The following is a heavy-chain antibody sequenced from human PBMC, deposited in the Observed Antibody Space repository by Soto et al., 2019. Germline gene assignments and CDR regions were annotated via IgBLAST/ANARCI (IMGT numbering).Heavy chain of an antibody. CDR1: GFTFSSYW. V-gene: IGHV3-74*01. CDR3: VRTSLVVAAATREDY. J-gene: IGHJ4*02. Sequence: EVQLVESGGGLVQPGESLRLSCAASGFTFSSYWMHWVRQAPGKGLVWVSRINSDGSSTSYAGSVKGRFTISRDNAKNTLDLLMNSLSAEDTAVYYCVRTSLVVAAATREDYWGQGTLVTVSS. CDR2: INSDGSST. D-gene: IGHD2-15*01.